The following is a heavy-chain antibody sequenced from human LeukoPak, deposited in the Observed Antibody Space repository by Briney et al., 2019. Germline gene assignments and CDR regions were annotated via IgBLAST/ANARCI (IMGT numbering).Heavy chain of an antibody. Sequence: ASVKVSCKASGYTFTSYYMHWVRQAPGQGLEWMGIINPSGGSTSYAQKFQGRVTMTRDMSTSTVYMELSSLRSEDTAVYYCARDSGYERVNYYYYYYMDVWGKGTTVTVSS. J-gene: IGHJ6*03. CDR1: GYTFTSYY. V-gene: IGHV1-46*01. D-gene: IGHD5-12*01. CDR2: INPSGGST. CDR3: ARDSGYERVNYYYYYYMDV.